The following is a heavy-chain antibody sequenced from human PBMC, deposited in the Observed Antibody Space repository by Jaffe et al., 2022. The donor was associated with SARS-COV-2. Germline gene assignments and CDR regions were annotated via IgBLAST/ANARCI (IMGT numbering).Heavy chain of an antibody. V-gene: IGHV4-59*01. Sequence: QVQLQESGPGLVKPSETLSLTCTVSGGSISSYYWSWIRQPPGKGLEWIGYIYYSGSTNYNPSLKSRVTISVDTSKNQFSLKLSSVTAADTAVYYCARVRFLEWLSVGYYFDYWGQGTLVTVSS. J-gene: IGHJ4*02. D-gene: IGHD3-3*01. CDR2: IYYSGST. CDR3: ARVRFLEWLSVGYYFDY. CDR1: GGSISSYY.